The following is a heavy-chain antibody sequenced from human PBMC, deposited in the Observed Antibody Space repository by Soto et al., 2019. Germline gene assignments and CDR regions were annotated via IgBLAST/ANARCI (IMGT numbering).Heavy chain of an antibody. CDR2: IYSNGDT. J-gene: IGHJ4*02. CDR1: GFSVGSNY. Sequence: EVQLVETGGGLIQPGGSLRLSCAASGFSVGSNYMTWVRQSPGKGLEWVALIYSNGDTDYADSVKGRFSISRDNFKHTLYLQMTVLRAEDTAVYHCARKSDASPVPEADGVWGRGTLVTVSS. CDR3: ARKSDASPVPEADGV. D-gene: IGHD2-8*01. V-gene: IGHV3-53*02.